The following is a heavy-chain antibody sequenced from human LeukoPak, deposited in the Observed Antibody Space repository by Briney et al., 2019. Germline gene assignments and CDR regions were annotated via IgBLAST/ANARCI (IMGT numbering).Heavy chain of an antibody. CDR3: ATTPYYYDSSGYWQNDAFDI. CDR2: ISYDGSNK. CDR1: GFTFSSYA. Sequence: GGSLRLSCAASGFTFSSYAMHWVRQAPGKGLEWVAVISYDGSNKYYADSVKGRFTISRDNSKNTLYLQMNSLRAEDTAVYYCATTPYYYDSSGYWQNDAFDIWGQGTMVTVSS. V-gene: IGHV3-30*04. J-gene: IGHJ3*02. D-gene: IGHD3-22*01.